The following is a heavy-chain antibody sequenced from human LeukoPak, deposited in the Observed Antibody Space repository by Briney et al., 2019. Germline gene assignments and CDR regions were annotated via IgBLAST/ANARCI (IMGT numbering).Heavy chain of an antibody. Sequence: GGSLRLSCASCGFTFSSYSMKWVRQAPGKGLEWVSSISSSSSYIYYADSVKGRFTISRDNAKNSLYLIMNSLRAEDTDVSYSARDQYLAYCGGDCYSRQFDYWGQGILVTVSS. J-gene: IGHJ4*02. CDR3: ARDQYLAYCGGDCYSRQFDY. CDR2: ISSSSSYI. CDR1: GFTFSSYS. D-gene: IGHD2-21*02. V-gene: IGHV3-21*01.